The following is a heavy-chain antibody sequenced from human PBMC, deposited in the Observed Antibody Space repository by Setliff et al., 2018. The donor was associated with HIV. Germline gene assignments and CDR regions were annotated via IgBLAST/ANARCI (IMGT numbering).Heavy chain of an antibody. V-gene: IGHV4-38-2*02. Sequence: SETLSLTCTVSGYSISSGYFWGWIRQPPGKGLEWIGSIYHSGSTYYNPSLKSRVTISVDTSKNQFSLKLSSVTAADTAVYYCASAPGHSYGPLFDYWGQGTLVTVSS. D-gene: IGHD5-18*01. CDR1: GYSISSGYF. CDR3: ASAPGHSYGPLFDY. J-gene: IGHJ4*02. CDR2: IYHSGST.